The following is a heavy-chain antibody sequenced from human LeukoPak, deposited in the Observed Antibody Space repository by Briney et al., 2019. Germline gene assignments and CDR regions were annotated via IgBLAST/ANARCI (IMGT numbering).Heavy chain of an antibody. CDR2: ITTYNGNT. CDR1: GYTFTSYG. V-gene: IGHV1-18*01. Sequence: GASVKVSCKASGYTFTSYGISWVQQAPGQGLEWMGWITTYNGNTKYAQKFQGRVTVTTDTSTSTAYMELRSLRSDDTAVYYCAKGPSIAAAGGYYYGMDVWGQGTTVTVSS. CDR3: AKGPSIAAAGGYYYGMDV. D-gene: IGHD6-13*01. J-gene: IGHJ6*02.